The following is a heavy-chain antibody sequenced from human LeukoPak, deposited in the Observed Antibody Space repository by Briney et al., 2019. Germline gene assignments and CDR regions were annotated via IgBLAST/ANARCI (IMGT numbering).Heavy chain of an antibody. CDR1: GFTFSGYW. CDR3: ARGTGSYILDY. CDR2: INSDGSNI. Sequence: GGSLRLSCAAPGFTFSGYWMHWVRQAPGKGLVWVSRINSDGSNINYADSVKGRFTISRDNAKNTLYLQMNSLRAEDTAVYYCARGTGSYILDYWGQGTLVTVSS. V-gene: IGHV3-74*01. J-gene: IGHJ4*02. D-gene: IGHD6-6*01.